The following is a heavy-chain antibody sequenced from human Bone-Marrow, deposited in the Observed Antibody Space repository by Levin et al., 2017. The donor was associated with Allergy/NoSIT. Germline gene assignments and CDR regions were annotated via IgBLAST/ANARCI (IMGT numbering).Heavy chain of an antibody. Sequence: GESLKISCKGSGYSFTSYWIGWVRQMPGKGLEWMGIIYPGDSDTRYSPSFQGQVTISADKSISTAYLQWSSLKASDTAMYYCARHHILTGYSQHHRSYYYYYMDVWGKGTTVTVAS. CDR1: GYSFTSYW. J-gene: IGHJ6*03. D-gene: IGHD3-9*01. CDR2: IYPGDSDT. CDR3: ARHHILTGYSQHHRSYYYYYMDV. V-gene: IGHV5-51*01.